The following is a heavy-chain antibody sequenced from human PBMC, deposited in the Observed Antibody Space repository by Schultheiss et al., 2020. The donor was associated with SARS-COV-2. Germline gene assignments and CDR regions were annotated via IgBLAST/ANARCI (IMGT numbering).Heavy chain of an antibody. Sequence: SETLSLTCTVSGGSISSGGYYWSWIRQHPGKGLEWIGSIYYSGSTYYNPSLKSRVTISVDTSKNQFSLKLSSVTAADTAVYYCASSSEYSSSWYPVSYFDYWGQGTLVTVSS. V-gene: IGHV4-39*07. CDR3: ASSSEYSSSWYPVSYFDY. CDR1: GGSISSGGYY. D-gene: IGHD6-13*01. CDR2: IYYSGST. J-gene: IGHJ4*02.